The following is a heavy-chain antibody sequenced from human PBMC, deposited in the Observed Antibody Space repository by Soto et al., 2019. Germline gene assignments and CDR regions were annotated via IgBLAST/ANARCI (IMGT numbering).Heavy chain of an antibody. CDR3: ARCAGIAADEPQYYYYGMDV. D-gene: IGHD6-13*01. CDR1: GYSFTSYW. J-gene: IGHJ6*02. CDR2: IYPGDSDT. V-gene: IGHV5-51*01. Sequence: PGESVKISCKGSGYSFTSYWIGWVRQMPGKGLEWMGIIYPGDSDTRYSPSFQGQVTISADKSISTAYLQWSSLKASDTAMYYCARCAGIAADEPQYYYYGMDVWGRGTTVTLSS.